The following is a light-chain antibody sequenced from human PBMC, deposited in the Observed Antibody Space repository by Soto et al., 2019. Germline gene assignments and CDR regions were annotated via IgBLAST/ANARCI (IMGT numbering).Light chain of an antibody. V-gene: IGKV3-20*01. J-gene: IGKJ3*01. CDR3: LHYGNSRFT. CDR1: QTISGSY. CDR2: SAS. Sequence: VVLTQSPGTLSLSPGERATLSCRASQTISGSYLTWYQQKPGQATRLLIYSASIRATGITDRFSGSGSVTVLILTITRVEPDEFEWYYCLHYGNSRFTFGPGTKVDIK.